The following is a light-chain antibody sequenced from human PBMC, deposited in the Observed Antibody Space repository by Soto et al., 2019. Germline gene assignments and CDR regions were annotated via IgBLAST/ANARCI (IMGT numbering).Light chain of an antibody. Sequence: QAVVTQSPSASGTPGQRVSISCSGSGSNIGSNTVNWYQQLPGTAPKLLMYNNNQRPSGVPDRFSGSKSGTSASLAISGLQSEDEADYYCAAWDDSLSGYVFGTGTQLTVL. CDR3: AAWDDSLSGYV. J-gene: IGLJ1*01. V-gene: IGLV1-44*01. CDR2: NNN. CDR1: GSNIGSNT.